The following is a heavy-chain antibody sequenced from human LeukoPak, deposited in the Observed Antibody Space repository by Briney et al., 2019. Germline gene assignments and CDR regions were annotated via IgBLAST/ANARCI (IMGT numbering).Heavy chain of an antibody. CDR1: GFSFSGYW. Sequence: GGSLRLSCVASGFSFSGYWMSWVRQAPGKGLEWVANIEQDGSEKDYVDSVKGRFTISRDNAKNSLYLQMHSLRAEDTAVYYCARDTRGYASFDYWGQGTLVTVSS. D-gene: IGHD2-2*01. CDR3: ARDTRGYASFDY. CDR2: IEQDGSEK. V-gene: IGHV3-7*04. J-gene: IGHJ4*02.